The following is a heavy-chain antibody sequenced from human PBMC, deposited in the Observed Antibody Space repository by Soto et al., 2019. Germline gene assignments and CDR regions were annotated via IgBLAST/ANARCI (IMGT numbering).Heavy chain of an antibody. CDR2: IYWDDDQ. D-gene: IGHD3-3*02. Sequence: QITLKESGPTLVKPTQSLTLTCTVSGFSLSGDGVGVGWIRQPPGPALEWLALIYWDDDQRYSPSLKTRLTITKDTSKNQVVLTMTNMDPVDTATYYCAHAFGGTSWPNDAFDIWGQGTVVTVSS. V-gene: IGHV2-5*02. CDR1: GFSLSGDGVG. J-gene: IGHJ3*02. CDR3: AHAFGGTSWPNDAFDI.